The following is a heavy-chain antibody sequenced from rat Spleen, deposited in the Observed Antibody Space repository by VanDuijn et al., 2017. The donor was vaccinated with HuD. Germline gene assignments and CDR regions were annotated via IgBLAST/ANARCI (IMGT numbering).Heavy chain of an antibody. CDR2: IWTGGST. Sequence: QVPLKESGPGLVQPSQTLSLTCSVSGFSLTSYHVSWVRQPPGKGLEWMGVIWTGGSTDYNSALKSRLSISRDTSKSQVFVKMNSLQDEDIATYYCARDGDGSLYYFDYWGQGVMVTVSS. D-gene: IGHD1-3*01. CDR3: ARDGDGSLYYFDY. CDR1: GFSLTSYH. J-gene: IGHJ2*01. V-gene: IGHV2-43*01.